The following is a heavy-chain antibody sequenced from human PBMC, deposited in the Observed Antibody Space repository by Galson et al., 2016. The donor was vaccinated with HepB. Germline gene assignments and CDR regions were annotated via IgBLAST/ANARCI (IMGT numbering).Heavy chain of an antibody. V-gene: IGHV3-23*01. CDR2: INNGAATT. CDR1: GFFFSGRA. CDR3: SRHDYSGGRGSPDY. J-gene: IGHJ4*02. D-gene: IGHD4/OR15-4a*01. Sequence: SLRLSCAASGFFFSGRAMSWVRQAPGKGLEWVSGINNGAATTGYAASVKGRFTISRDNSKNTLYLQMNSLRTEDSAVYYWSRHDYSGGRGSPDYWGQGTQVTVAA.